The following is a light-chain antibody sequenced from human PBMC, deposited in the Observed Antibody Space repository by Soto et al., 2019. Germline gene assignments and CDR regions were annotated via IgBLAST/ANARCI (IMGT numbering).Light chain of an antibody. CDR2: DVS. V-gene: IGLV2-14*03. CDR1: SNDVGGYNF. Sequence: QSVLTQPASVSGSPGQSITISCTGASNDVGGYNFVSWYQHHPGKAPKLMICDVSNRPSGVSNRFSGSKSGNTASLTISGLQAEDEADYYCSSYTSSSTLVFGTGTKLTVL. J-gene: IGLJ1*01. CDR3: SSYTSSSTLV.